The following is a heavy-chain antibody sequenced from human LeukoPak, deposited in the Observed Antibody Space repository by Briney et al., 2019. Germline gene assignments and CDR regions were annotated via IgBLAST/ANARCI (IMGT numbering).Heavy chain of an antibody. CDR2: ISSSSSYI. J-gene: IGHJ4*02. CDR1: GFTFSSYS. V-gene: IGHV3-21*01. D-gene: IGHD3-10*01. CDR3: ARQKVRGVSSSDY. Sequence: GGSLRLSCAASGFTFSSYSMNWVRQAPGKGLEWVSSISSSSSYIYYADSVKGRFTISRDNAKNSLYLQMNSLRAEDTAVYYCARQKVRGVSSSDYWGQGTLVTVSS.